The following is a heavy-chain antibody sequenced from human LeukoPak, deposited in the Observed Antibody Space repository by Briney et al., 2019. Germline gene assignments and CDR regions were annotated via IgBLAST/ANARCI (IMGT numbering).Heavy chain of an antibody. CDR3: ARGPRDYYDSSVGAFDI. CDR2: IYSGDST. CDR1: GFTVSSNY. V-gene: IGHV3-66*01. Sequence: GGSLRLSCAASGFTVSSNYMSWVRQAPGKGLEWVAVIYSGDSTYYADSVKGRFTISRDNSKNKLYLQMNSLRAEDTAVYYCARGPRDYYDSSVGAFDIWGQGTMVTVSS. J-gene: IGHJ3*02. D-gene: IGHD3-22*01.